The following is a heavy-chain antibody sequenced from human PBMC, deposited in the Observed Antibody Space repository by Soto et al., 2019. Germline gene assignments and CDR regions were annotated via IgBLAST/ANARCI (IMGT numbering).Heavy chain of an antibody. V-gene: IGHV3-21*01. J-gene: IGHJ4*02. CDR2: ISSSSSYI. CDR1: GFTFSSYS. Sequence: EVQLVESGGGLVKPGGSLRLSCAASGFTFSSYSMNWVRQAPGKGPEWVSSISSSSSYIYYADSVKGRFTISRDNAKNSLYLQMNSPRAEDTAVYYCARDQPGYSYGYGLGYWGQGTLVTVSS. D-gene: IGHD5-18*01. CDR3: ARDQPGYSYGYGLGY.